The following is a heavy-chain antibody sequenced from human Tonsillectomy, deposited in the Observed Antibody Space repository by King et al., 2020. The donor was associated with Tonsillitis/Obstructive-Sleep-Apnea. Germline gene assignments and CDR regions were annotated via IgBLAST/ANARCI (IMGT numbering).Heavy chain of an antibody. V-gene: IGHV4-39*01. J-gene: IGHJ6*03. CDR1: GGPISSSSYY. CDR2: IYYSGST. Sequence: QLQESGPGLVKPSETLSLTCTVSGGPISSSSYYWGWIRQPPGKGLEWIGSIYYSGSTYYNPSLKSRVTISVDTSKNHFSLKLSSVTAADTAVYYCARCYYYYYYMDVWGKGTTVTVSS. CDR3: ARCYYYYYYMDV.